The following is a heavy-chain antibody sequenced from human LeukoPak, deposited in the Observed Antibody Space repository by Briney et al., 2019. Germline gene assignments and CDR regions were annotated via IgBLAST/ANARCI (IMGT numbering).Heavy chain of an antibody. V-gene: IGHV4-59*01. J-gene: IGHJ4*02. Sequence: SETLSLTCTVSGGSISTYFWTWIRQPPGKGLECIGYIYYNGSTKYNPSLKSRVTISLHMSRNPFSLNMTSVTAADTAIYFCAREYRAGRYYYDYWGRGTLVPVS. CDR2: IYYNGST. CDR3: AREYRAGRYYYDY. D-gene: IGHD1-14*01. CDR1: GGSISTYF.